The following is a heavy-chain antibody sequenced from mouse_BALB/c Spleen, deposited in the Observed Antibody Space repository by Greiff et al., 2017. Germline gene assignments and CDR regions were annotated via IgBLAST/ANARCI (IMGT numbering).Heavy chain of an antibody. J-gene: IGHJ3*01. CDR2: IDPANGNT. V-gene: IGHV14-3*02. CDR3: ASSSGFAY. Sequence: EVQLQQSGAELVKPGASVKLSCTASGFNIKDTYMHWVKQRPEQGLEWIGRIDPANGNTKYDPKFQGKATITADTSSNTAYLQLSSLTSEDTAVYYCASSSGFAYWGQGTLVTVSA. D-gene: IGHD3-1*01. CDR1: GFNIKDTY.